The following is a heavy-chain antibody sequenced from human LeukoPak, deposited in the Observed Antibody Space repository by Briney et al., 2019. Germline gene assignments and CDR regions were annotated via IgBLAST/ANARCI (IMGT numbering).Heavy chain of an antibody. J-gene: IGHJ6*03. Sequence: SETLSLTCTVSGGSISSYYWSRIRQPPGKGLEWIGYIYTSGSTNYNPSLKSRVTISVDTSKNQFSLKLSSVTAADTAVYYCARLYPGYDFWSGYYSQNLYYYYMDVWGKGTTVTVSS. V-gene: IGHV4-4*09. D-gene: IGHD3-3*01. CDR3: ARLYPGYDFWSGYYSQNLYYYYMDV. CDR2: IYTSGST. CDR1: GGSISSYY.